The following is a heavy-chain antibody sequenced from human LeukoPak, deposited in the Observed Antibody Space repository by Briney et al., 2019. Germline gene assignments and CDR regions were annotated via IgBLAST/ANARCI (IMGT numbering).Heavy chain of an antibody. D-gene: IGHD3-10*01. J-gene: IGHJ4*02. Sequence: GGSLRLSCAAPGFTFSSYAMSWVRQAPGKGLEWVSAISGSGGSTYYADSVKGRFTISRDYSKNTLYLQMNSLRAEDTAVYYCATGAITMVRGVIRSAFDYWGQGTLVTVSS. V-gene: IGHV3-23*01. CDR1: GFTFSSYA. CDR2: ISGSGGST. CDR3: ATGAITMVRGVIRSAFDY.